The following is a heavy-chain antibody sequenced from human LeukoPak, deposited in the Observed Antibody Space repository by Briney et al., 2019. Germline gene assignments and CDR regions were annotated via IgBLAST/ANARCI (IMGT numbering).Heavy chain of an antibody. CDR3: ARDHGDYVFDY. V-gene: IGHV3-66*01. Sequence: GGSLRLSCAASGFTVSSNYMSWVRQAPGKGLEWVSVIYSGGSTYYADSVKGRFTISRDNSKNTLYLQTNSLRAEDTAVYYCARDHGDYVFDYWGQGTLVTVSP. J-gene: IGHJ4*02. CDR1: GFTVSSNY. CDR2: IYSGGST. D-gene: IGHD4-17*01.